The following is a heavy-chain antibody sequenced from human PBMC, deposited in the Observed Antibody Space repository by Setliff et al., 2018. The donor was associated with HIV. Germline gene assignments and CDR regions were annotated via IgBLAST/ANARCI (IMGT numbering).Heavy chain of an antibody. CDR2: FDPEDGET. J-gene: IGHJ4*02. V-gene: IGHV1-24*01. Sequence: ASVKVSCKVSGYSLTDLSIHWVRQAPGKGLEWMGGFDPEDGETVYAQKLQGRVTMTEDTSTDTAYMELSSLRSEDTAMYYCTTDLGGSYHGWNYWGQGTLVTVSS. CDR1: GYSLTDLS. CDR3: TTDLGGSYHGWNY. D-gene: IGHD1-26*01.